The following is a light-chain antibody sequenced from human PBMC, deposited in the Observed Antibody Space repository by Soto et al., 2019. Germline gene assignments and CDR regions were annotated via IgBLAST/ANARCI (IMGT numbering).Light chain of an antibody. Sequence: EIVLTQSPGTLSLSPGDRATLSCRASQSVTSTYFAWYQQKPGQAPRLLIYGASRRAIGIPDRFSGSGSGTDFTLTISRLEPEGFAVYYCQQYGSSLYTFGQGTKLEIK. J-gene: IGKJ2*01. CDR3: QQYGSSLYT. CDR1: QSVTSTY. V-gene: IGKV3-20*01. CDR2: GAS.